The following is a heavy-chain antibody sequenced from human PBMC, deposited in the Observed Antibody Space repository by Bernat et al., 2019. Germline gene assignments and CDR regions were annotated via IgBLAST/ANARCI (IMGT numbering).Heavy chain of an antibody. V-gene: IGHV3-30*04. CDR3: AKEGLVRGEFDY. J-gene: IGHJ4*02. Sequence: QVLLVESGCGVVQPGRSLRLSCAASGFTFSSYAIHSVRQAPGKGLVWVAVISYDVRNKYYADSGKSLFTISRNKSKKTLYLQMSSVRAEDTAVYYSAKEGLVRGEFDYWGQGALVTVSS. D-gene: IGHD6-19*01. CDR1: GFTFSSYA. CDR2: ISYDVRNK.